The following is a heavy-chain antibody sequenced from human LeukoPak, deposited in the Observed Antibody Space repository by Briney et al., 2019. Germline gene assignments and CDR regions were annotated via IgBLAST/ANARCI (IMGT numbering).Heavy chain of an antibody. V-gene: IGHV1-3*01. D-gene: IGHD2-21*01. Sequence: ASVKVSCKASGYTFTKYVLHWVRQAPGQRPEWMGRIYAGNGDKKNPQNFKDRVTITRDTTANTAYMELSSLTSEDTALYYCARDDCGDTCYPGGYWGQGNLVTVSS. CDR1: GYTFTKYV. J-gene: IGHJ4*02. CDR2: IYAGNGDK. CDR3: ARDDCGDTCYPGGY.